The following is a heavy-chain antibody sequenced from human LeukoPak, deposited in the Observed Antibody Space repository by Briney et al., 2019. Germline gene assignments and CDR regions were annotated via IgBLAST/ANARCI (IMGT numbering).Heavy chain of an antibody. Sequence: SETLSLTCTVSGGSISSYYWSWIRQPAGKGLEWIGRIYTRGSTNYNPSLKSRVTMSVDTSKNQFSLKLSSVTAADTAVYYCARDLSSAARDYYFDYWGQGTLVTVS. CDR1: GGSISSYY. CDR3: ARDLSSAARDYYFDY. V-gene: IGHV4-4*07. J-gene: IGHJ4*02. CDR2: IYTRGST. D-gene: IGHD6-13*01.